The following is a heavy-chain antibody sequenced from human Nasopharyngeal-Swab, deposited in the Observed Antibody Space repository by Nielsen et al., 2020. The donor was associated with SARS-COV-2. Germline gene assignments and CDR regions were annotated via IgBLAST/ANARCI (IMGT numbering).Heavy chain of an antibody. Sequence: SETLSLTCTVSGGSISSYYWSWIRQPPGKGLEWIGYIYYSGSTNYNPSLKSRVTISVDTSKNQFSLKLSSVTAAVTAVYYCARGSGYYDSSGYSDYWGQGTLVTVSS. V-gene: IGHV4-59*13. D-gene: IGHD3-22*01. J-gene: IGHJ4*02. CDR2: IYYSGST. CDR3: ARGSGYYDSSGYSDY. CDR1: GGSISSYY.